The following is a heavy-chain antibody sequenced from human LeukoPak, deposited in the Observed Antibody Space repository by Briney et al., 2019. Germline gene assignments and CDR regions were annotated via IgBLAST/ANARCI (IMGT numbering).Heavy chain of an antibody. CDR2: IKQEGSEK. CDR3: TSLNRGYSGYDWIFDY. D-gene: IGHD5-12*01. V-gene: IGHV3-7*01. CDR1: GFTFSNYW. J-gene: IGHJ4*02. Sequence: GGSLRLSCAASGFTFSNYWMSWVRQAPGKGLEWVAKIKQEGSEKYYVDSVKGRFTISRDSAKNSLYLQMNSLRAEDIAVYYCTSLNRGYSGYDWIFDYWGQGTLVTVSS.